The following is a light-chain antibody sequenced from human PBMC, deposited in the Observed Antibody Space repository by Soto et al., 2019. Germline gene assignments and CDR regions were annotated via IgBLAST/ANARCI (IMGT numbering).Light chain of an antibody. J-gene: IGKJ4*01. CDR2: AAS. CDR1: QTISRF. Sequence: DIRMTQSPSSLSASVGDKVTITCRASQTISRFVNWYQHKPGKGPNLLIHAASSLQRGVTSRFSGSGSGTDFTLTISSLQPEDFANYYCQQNYVSPPTFGGGTKVEIK. CDR3: QQNYVSPPT. V-gene: IGKV1-39*01.